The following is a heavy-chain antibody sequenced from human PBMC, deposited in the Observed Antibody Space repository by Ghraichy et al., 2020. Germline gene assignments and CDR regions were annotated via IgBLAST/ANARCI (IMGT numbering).Heavy chain of an antibody. CDR1: GFTFSSYA. CDR3: AKALDASSWYLFDP. V-gene: IGHV3-23*01. Sequence: LSLTCAASGFTFSSYAMSWSRQAPGKGLEWVSGISDSGGRTSYADALKGRFTISRDNTKSTLYLQMNSLRGEDTAVYYCAKALDASSWYLFDPWGQGTLVTVSS. D-gene: IGHD6-13*01. CDR2: ISDSGGRT. J-gene: IGHJ5*02.